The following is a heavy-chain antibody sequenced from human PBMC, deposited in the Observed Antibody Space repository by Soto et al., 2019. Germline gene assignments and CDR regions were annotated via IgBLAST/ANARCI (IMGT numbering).Heavy chain of an antibody. CDR3: AREDWNDYYYYGMDV. D-gene: IGHD1-1*01. Sequence: ASVKVSCKASGYTFTSYGISWVRQAPGQGLEWMGWISAYNGNTNYAQKLQGRVTMTTDTSTSTAYMELRSLRSDDTAVYYCAREDWNDYYYYGMDVWGQGTTVTVSS. CDR2: ISAYNGNT. J-gene: IGHJ6*02. CDR1: GYTFTSYG. V-gene: IGHV1-18*01.